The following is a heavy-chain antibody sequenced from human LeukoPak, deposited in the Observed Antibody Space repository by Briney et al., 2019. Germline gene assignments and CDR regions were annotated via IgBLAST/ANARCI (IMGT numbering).Heavy chain of an antibody. J-gene: IGHJ4*02. Sequence: PGGSLRLSCAASGFTFSSYAMHWVRQAPGKGLEYVSGISSNGDSTFYANSVKGRFTISRDNSKSTLNLQMGSLRPEDMAVYYCARVQNMGTYDYWGQGTLVTVSS. CDR3: ARVQNMGTYDY. CDR2: ISSNGDST. CDR1: GFTFSSYA. V-gene: IGHV3-64*01.